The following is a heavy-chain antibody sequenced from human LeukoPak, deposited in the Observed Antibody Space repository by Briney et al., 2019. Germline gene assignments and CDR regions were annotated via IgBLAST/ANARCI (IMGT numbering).Heavy chain of an antibody. CDR1: GFTFSSYS. CDR3: ARSPGIVVVVSATHYYYYYMDV. V-gene: IGHV3-48*01. D-gene: IGHD2-15*01. Sequence: PGGSLRLSCAASGFTFSSYSMKWVRQAPGKGLEWVSYISSSSSTIYYADSVKGRFTISRDNAKNSLYLQMNSLRAEDTAVYYCARSPGIVVVVSATHYYYYYMDVWGKGTTVTVSS. CDR2: ISSSSSTI. J-gene: IGHJ6*03.